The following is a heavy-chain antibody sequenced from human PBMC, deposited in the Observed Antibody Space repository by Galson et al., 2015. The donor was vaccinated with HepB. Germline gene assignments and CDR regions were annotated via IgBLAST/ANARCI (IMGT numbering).Heavy chain of an antibody. Sequence: TLSLTCTVSGVSINSGDYYWSWIRQHPGKGLEWLGYISYSGNTYYHPSLHSRLTIAVDPSKNQFSLVLSSVTAADTAVYYCARRILDTSDYQNYFDYWGQGTLVTVSS. CDR1: GVSINSGDYY. D-gene: IGHD3-22*01. CDR2: ISYSGNT. J-gene: IGHJ4*02. V-gene: IGHV4-31*03. CDR3: ARRILDTSDYQNYFDY.